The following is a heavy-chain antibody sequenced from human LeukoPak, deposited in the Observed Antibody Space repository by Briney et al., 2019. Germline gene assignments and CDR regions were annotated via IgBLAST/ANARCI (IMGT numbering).Heavy chain of an antibody. D-gene: IGHD3-10*01. V-gene: IGHV3-30*18. Sequence: GGSLILSCAASGFTFSSYGIHWVRQAPGKGLEWVAFISYDGSYKDYADSVKGRFTMSRDNSKNTLYLQMNSLRAEDTAVYYCAKGAYYHGSGRYFDYWGQGTLVTVSS. J-gene: IGHJ4*02. CDR2: ISYDGSYK. CDR3: AKGAYYHGSGRYFDY. CDR1: GFTFSSYG.